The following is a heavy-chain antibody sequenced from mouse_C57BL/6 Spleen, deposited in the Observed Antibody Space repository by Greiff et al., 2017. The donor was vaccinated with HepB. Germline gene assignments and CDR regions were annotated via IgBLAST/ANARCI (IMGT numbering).Heavy chain of an antibody. V-gene: IGHV1-80*01. Sequence: QVQLKESGAELVKPGASVKISCKASGYAFSSYWMNWVKQRPGKGLEWIGPIYPGDGDTNYNGKFKGKATLTADKSSSTAYMQLSSLTSEDSAVYVRAGYGSTWYFDVWGTGTTVTVSS. J-gene: IGHJ1*03. D-gene: IGHD1-1*01. CDR1: GYAFSSYW. CDR2: IYPGDGDT. CDR3: AGYGSTWYFDV.